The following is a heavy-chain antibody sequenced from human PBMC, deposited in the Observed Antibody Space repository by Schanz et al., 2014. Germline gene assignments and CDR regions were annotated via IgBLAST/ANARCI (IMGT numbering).Heavy chain of an antibody. J-gene: IGHJ2*01. D-gene: IGHD1-26*01. CDR2: INTGSNYI. Sequence: QVHLLESGGGLVEPGGSLRFSCAASGFSFSDYYMTWIRQAPGKGLEWISFINTGSNYINYADSVKGRFTISRDNTKNSLYLQMNSLRAEDTAVYYCARNRGSGGQNWYFDLWGRGTLVTVSS. V-gene: IGHV3-11*03. CDR1: GFSFSDYY. CDR3: ARNRGSGGQNWYFDL.